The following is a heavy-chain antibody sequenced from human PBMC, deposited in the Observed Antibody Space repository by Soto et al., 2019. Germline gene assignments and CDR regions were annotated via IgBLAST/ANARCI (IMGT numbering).Heavy chain of an antibody. J-gene: IGHJ5*02. CDR3: ARSPRGSYRTIGFDP. CDR1: GFTFSSYE. CDR2: ISSSGSTI. V-gene: IGHV3-48*03. D-gene: IGHD1-26*01. Sequence: GGSLRLSCAASGFTFSSYEMNWVRQSPGKGLEWVSYISSSGSTIYYADSVKGRFTISRDNAKNSLYLQRNSLRAEDTAVYYCARSPRGSYRTIGFDPWGQGTLVTVSS.